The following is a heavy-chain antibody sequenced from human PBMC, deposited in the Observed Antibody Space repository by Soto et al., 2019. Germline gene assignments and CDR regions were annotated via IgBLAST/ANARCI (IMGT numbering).Heavy chain of an antibody. Sequence: PSETLSLTCAVYGGSFSGYYWSWIRQPPGKGLEWIGEINHSGSTNYNPSLKSRVTISVDTSKNQFSLKLSSVTAADTAVYYCARGWGLLWFGIVNWFDPWGQGTLVTVSS. CDR3: ARGWGLLWFGIVNWFDP. J-gene: IGHJ5*02. D-gene: IGHD3-10*01. V-gene: IGHV4-34*01. CDR2: INHSGST. CDR1: GGSFSGYY.